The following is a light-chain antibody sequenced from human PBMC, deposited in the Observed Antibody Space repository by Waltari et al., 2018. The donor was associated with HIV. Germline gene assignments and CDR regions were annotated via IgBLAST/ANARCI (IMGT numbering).Light chain of an antibody. CDR2: SNN. Sequence: QSVLTQPPSASATPGQRVTSSRSGRTLNHGRSTVTWYQQLPGTAPKLLIYSNNQRPSGVPDRFSGSKSGTSASLAISGLQSEDEADYYCAAWDDSLNGWVFGGGTKLTVL. CDR3: AAWDDSLNGWV. J-gene: IGLJ3*02. V-gene: IGLV1-44*01. CDR1: TLNHGRST.